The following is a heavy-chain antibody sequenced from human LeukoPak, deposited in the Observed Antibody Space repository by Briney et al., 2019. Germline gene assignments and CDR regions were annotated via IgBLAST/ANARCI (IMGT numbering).Heavy chain of an antibody. CDR3: ARARFETTVTALIRKKNYYYYYMDV. V-gene: IGHV3-7*01. Sequence: GGSLRLSCAASGFTLSSYWMSWVRQAPGKGLEWVANIKEDGGEKYYVDSVKGRFTISRDNARNSLYLQMNRLRVEDTAVYYCARARFETTVTALIRKKNYYYYYMDVWGKGTTVTVSS. CDR2: IKEDGGEK. J-gene: IGHJ6*03. D-gene: IGHD4-17*01. CDR1: GFTLSSYW.